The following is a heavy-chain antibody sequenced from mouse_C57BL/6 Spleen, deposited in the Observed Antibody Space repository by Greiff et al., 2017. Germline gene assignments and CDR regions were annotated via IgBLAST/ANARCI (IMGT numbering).Heavy chain of an antibody. CDR1: GYTFTGYW. J-gene: IGHJ2*01. CDR3: ARPMDGDGYYRYYFDY. CDR2: ILPGSGST. V-gene: IGHV1-9*01. D-gene: IGHD2-3*01. Sequence: QVQLQQSGAELMKPGASVKLSCKATGYTFTGYWIEWVKQRPGHGLEWIGEILPGSGSTNYNEKFKGKATFTADTSANTAYMQLSSLTTEDSAIYYCARPMDGDGYYRYYFDYWGQGTTLTVSS.